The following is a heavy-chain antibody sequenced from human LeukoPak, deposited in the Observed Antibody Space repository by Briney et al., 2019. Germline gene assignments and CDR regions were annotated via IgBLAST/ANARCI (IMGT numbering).Heavy chain of an antibody. CDR1: GYTFTSYD. CDR2: MNPNSDNT. Sequence: ASVKVSCKASGYTFTSYDINWVRQATGQGLEWMGWMNPNSDNTGYAQKFQGRVTMTRNTSIRSEDTAVYYCFLPRPVTTGVGPPSGWFDPWGQGTLVTVSS. J-gene: IGHJ5*02. V-gene: IGHV1-8*01. D-gene: IGHD4-17*01. CDR3: GPPSGWFDP.